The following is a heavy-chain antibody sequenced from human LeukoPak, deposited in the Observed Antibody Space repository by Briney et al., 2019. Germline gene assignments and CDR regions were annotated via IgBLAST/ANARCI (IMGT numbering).Heavy chain of an antibody. Sequence: GGSLRLSCAASGFTFSDYYMSWIRQAPGKGLEWVSYISSTSTYTNYADSVKGRFTISRDNAKNSLYLQMSSLRAEDTAVYYCAGPYDSSGHAFDYWGRGTLVTVSS. CDR3: AGPYDSSGHAFDY. J-gene: IGHJ4*02. CDR1: GFTFSDYY. CDR2: ISSTSTYT. V-gene: IGHV3-11*03. D-gene: IGHD3-22*01.